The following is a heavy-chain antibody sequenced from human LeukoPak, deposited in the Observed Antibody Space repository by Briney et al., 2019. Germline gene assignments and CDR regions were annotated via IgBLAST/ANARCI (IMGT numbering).Heavy chain of an antibody. CDR1: GYRFTNFG. V-gene: IGHV1-18*01. CDR3: AKVDPPIIAGARGDAFEI. J-gene: IGHJ3*02. CDR2: TTPYDDNP. D-gene: IGHD1-26*01. Sequence: ASVKVSCKASGYRFTNFGITSVRQAPGQGLEWMGWTTPYDDNPEYGKKFQGRVTMTTDTSTDTAYLEVSSLRPDDTAVYYCAKVDPPIIAGARGDAFEIWGQGTLVTVSS.